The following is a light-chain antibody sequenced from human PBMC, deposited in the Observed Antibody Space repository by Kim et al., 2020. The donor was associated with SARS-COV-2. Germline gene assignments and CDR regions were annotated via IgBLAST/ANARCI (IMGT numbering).Light chain of an antibody. Sequence: EIVMTQSPATLSVSPGERATLSCRASQSVSSKLAWYQHKPGQAPRLLIYGVSTRATGVPARFSGSGSGTEFTLTISSLQSEDFAFYYCQQYYNWPPVTFGGGTKVDIK. CDR2: GVS. CDR1: QSVSSK. J-gene: IGKJ4*01. V-gene: IGKV3-15*01. CDR3: QQYYNWPPVT.